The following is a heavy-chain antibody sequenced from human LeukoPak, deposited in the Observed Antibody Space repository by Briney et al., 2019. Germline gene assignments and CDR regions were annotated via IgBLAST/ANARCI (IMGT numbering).Heavy chain of an antibody. CDR2: IYYSGST. Sequence: SETLSLTCTVSGGSISSYYWSWIRQPPGKGLEWIGYIYYSGSTNYNPSLKSRVTISVDTSKNQFSLKLSSVTAADTAVYYYARAPYSSSLYYFDYWGQGTLVTVSS. J-gene: IGHJ4*02. CDR3: ARAPYSSSLYYFDY. V-gene: IGHV4-59*01. CDR1: GGSISSYY. D-gene: IGHD6-6*01.